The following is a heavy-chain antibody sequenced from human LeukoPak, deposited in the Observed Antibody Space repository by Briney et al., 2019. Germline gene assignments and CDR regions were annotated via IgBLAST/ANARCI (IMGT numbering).Heavy chain of an antibody. D-gene: IGHD6-13*01. Sequence: PSETLSLTCTVSGASINSSGYYWGWIRQPPGKGLEWIGSHYYSGSTYYNPSLKSRVTISVDTSKNQFSLKLSSVTAADTAVYYCARGTNLAAAVPFVYWGQGTLVTVSS. V-gene: IGHV4-39*07. CDR1: GASINSSGYY. CDR3: ARGTNLAAAVPFVY. CDR2: HYYSGST. J-gene: IGHJ4*02.